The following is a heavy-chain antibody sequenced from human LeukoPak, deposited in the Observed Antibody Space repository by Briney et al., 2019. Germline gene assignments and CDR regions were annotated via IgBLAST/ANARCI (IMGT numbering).Heavy chain of an antibody. Sequence: GASVKVSCKASGYSLTSFDINWVRQGPGQGLEWMGWMNPKRGNTGYAPTFQGRVTITRDTSIDTAFMELSSPRPDDTAVYYCARGGSSSSYYNNYGMDVWGQGTTITVSS. CDR1: GYSLTSFD. J-gene: IGHJ6*02. CDR3: ARGGSSSSYYNNYGMDV. CDR2: MNPKRGNT. D-gene: IGHD6-13*01. V-gene: IGHV1-8*01.